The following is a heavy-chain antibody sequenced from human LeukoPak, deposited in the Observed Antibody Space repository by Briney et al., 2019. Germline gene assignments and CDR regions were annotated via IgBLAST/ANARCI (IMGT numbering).Heavy chain of an antibody. CDR1: GYSISSGYY. J-gene: IGHJ5*02. CDR2: IYHSGST. CDR3: ARDVGDCSGGSCYSWFDP. D-gene: IGHD2-15*01. Sequence: SETLPLTCTVSGYSISSGYYWGWIRQPPGKGLEWIGSIYHSGSTYYNPSLKSRVTKSVDMSKNQFSLKLSSVTAADTAVYYCARDVGDCSGGSCYSWFDPWGQGTLVTVSS. V-gene: IGHV4-38-2*02.